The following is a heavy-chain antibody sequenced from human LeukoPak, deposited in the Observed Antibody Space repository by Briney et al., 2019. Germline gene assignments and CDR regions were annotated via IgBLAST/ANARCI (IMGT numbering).Heavy chain of an antibody. V-gene: IGHV3-48*03. CDR1: GFTFSSYE. CDR3: TREGGYCSSTSCYRDVFDI. Sequence: GGSLRLSCAASGFTFSSYEMNWARQAPGKGLEWVSYIHSSGSVIYYADSVKGRFTISRDNAQNSLYLQMNSLRAEDTAVYYCTREGGYCSSTSCYRDVFDIWGQGTMVTVSS. D-gene: IGHD2-2*03. J-gene: IGHJ3*02. CDR2: IHSSGSVI.